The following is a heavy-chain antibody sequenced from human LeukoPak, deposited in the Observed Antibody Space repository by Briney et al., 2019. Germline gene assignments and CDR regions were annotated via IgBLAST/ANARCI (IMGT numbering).Heavy chain of an antibody. CDR2: IRGDENEI. CDR3: ARARVAVAGFFDY. CDR1: GFTFSSHW. J-gene: IGHJ4*02. Sequence: PGGSLRLSCEASGFTFSSHWMHWVRQVPGKGLVWVARIRGDENEIDYADSVKGRFTISRDNAKNTLYLQMNSLRVEDTAVYFCARARVAVAGFFDYWGQGTLVTVSS. V-gene: IGHV3-74*01. D-gene: IGHD6-19*01.